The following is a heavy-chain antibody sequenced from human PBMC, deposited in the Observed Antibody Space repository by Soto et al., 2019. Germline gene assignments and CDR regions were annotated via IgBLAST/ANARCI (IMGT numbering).Heavy chain of an antibody. J-gene: IGHJ6*02. CDR1: GFTVSSNY. CDR2: IYSDGST. D-gene: IGHD3-22*01. V-gene: IGHV3-53*04. Sequence: EVQLVESGGGLVQPGGSLRLSYAASGFTVSSNYMSWVRQAPGKGLEWVSVIYSDGSTYYADSVKGRFTISRHNSKNTLYLQMNSLRAEDTAVYYCARDPYYDSSGYLASNVMDVWGQGTTVTVSS. CDR3: ARDPYYDSSGYLASNVMDV.